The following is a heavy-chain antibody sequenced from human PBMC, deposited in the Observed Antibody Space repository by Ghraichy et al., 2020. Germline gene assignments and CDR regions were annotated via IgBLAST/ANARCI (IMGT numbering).Heavy chain of an antibody. V-gene: IGHV3-7*03. J-gene: IGHJ4*02. CDR1: GFTFSSYW. Sequence: GESLNISCAASGFTFSSYWMSWVRQAPGKGLEWVANIKQDGSGKYYVDSVKGRFTISRDNAKNSLYLQMNSLRAEDTAVYYCARGGGSYGEGYFDYWGQGTLVPVSS. CDR3: ARGGGSYGEGYFDY. D-gene: IGHD1-26*01. CDR2: IKQDGSGK.